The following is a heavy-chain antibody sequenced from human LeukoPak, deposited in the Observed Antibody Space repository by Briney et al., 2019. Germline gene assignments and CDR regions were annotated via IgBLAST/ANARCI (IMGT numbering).Heavy chain of an antibody. CDR3: ARGGYYGSGNDFRFDP. Sequence: SGTLSLTCTVSGGSISSYYWSWIRQPPGKGLEWIGYIYYSGSTNYNPSLKSRVTISVDTSKNQFSLKLSSVTPADTAVYYCARGGYYGSGNDFRFDPWGQGTLVTVSS. D-gene: IGHD3-10*01. J-gene: IGHJ5*02. V-gene: IGHV4-59*01. CDR2: IYYSGST. CDR1: GGSISSYY.